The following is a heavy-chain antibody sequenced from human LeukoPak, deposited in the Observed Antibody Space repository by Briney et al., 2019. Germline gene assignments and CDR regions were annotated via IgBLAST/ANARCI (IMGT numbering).Heavy chain of an antibody. V-gene: IGHV3-33*01. J-gene: IGHJ4*02. CDR3: ARLGPYSFDY. D-gene: IGHD3-16*01. CDR1: GFTFSRYG. Sequence: GGSLRLSCGASGFTFSRYGMHWVRQAPGKGLEWVAIIWYDGSNKYYADSVKGRFTISRDNSKNTLFLQMDSLRAEDTAVYYCARLGPYSFDYWGQGTLVTVSS. CDR2: IWYDGSNK.